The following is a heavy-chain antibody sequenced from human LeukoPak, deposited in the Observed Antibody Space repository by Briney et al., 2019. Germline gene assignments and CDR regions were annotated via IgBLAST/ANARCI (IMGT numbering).Heavy chain of an antibody. Sequence: GGSLRLSCATSGFTFSTSGMHWVPQAPGKGLEWVAFIRYDGSNTYHADSVKGRFTVSRDNSKNTLFLQMSSLRDEDTAVYYCAKEDVLRWEIPPQGHVDYWGQGTLVIVSS. D-gene: IGHD1-26*01. CDR3: AKEDVLRWEIPPQGHVDY. CDR1: GFTFSTSG. CDR2: IRYDGSNT. J-gene: IGHJ4*02. V-gene: IGHV3-30*02.